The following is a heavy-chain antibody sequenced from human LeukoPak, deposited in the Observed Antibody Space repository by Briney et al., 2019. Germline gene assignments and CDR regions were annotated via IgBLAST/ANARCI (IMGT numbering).Heavy chain of an antibody. V-gene: IGHV3-23*01. Sequence: GGSLRLSCAASGFTFSSYAMSWVRQAPGKGLEWVSAISGSGGSTYYADSVKGRFTISRDNSKNTLYLQMNSLRAKDTAVYYCAKDGSRDTKMVRGVDYWGQGTLVTVSS. J-gene: IGHJ4*02. CDR2: ISGSGGST. CDR1: GFTFSSYA. D-gene: IGHD3-10*01. CDR3: AKDGSRDTKMVRGVDY.